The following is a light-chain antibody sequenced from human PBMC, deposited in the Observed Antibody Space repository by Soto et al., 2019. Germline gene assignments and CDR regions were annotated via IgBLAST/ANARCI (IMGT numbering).Light chain of an antibody. J-gene: IGKJ5*01. V-gene: IGKV3-15*01. CDR3: QQRNVWPPIT. CDR1: QSISDT. CDR2: GAS. Sequence: EIVMTQSPATLSVSPGGRATLSCRASQSISDTLAWYQQKPGQAPRLLIYGASTRAPGFPARFSGNGSGTDFTLTINSLEPEDFAVYYCQQRNVWPPITFGQGTRLEIK.